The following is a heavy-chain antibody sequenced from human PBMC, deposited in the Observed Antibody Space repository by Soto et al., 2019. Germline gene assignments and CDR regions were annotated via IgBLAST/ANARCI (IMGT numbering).Heavy chain of an antibody. V-gene: IGHV1-69*01. CDR3: ARGANLAPISSSWYLGYYYYGMDV. Sequence: QVQLVQSGAEVKKPGSSVKVSCKASGGTFSSYAISWVRQAPGQGLEWMGGIIPIFGTANYAQKFQGRVTITADESTSTAYMELSSLRSEDTAVYYCARGANLAPISSSWYLGYYYYGMDVWGQGTTVTVSS. CDR2: IIPIFGTA. D-gene: IGHD6-13*01. J-gene: IGHJ6*02. CDR1: GGTFSSYA.